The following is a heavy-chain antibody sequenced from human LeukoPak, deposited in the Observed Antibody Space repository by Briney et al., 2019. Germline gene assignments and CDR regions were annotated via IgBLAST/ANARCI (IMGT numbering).Heavy chain of an antibody. CDR2: INPNSGGT. CDR1: GYTFTSYG. Sequence: ASVKVSCKASGYTFTSYGISWVRQAPGQGLEWMGWINPNSGGTNYAQKFQGRVTMTRDTSISTAYMELSRLRSDDTAVYYCARGGDSNYAYWGQGTLVTVSS. D-gene: IGHD4-11*01. J-gene: IGHJ4*02. CDR3: ARGGDSNYAY. V-gene: IGHV1-2*02.